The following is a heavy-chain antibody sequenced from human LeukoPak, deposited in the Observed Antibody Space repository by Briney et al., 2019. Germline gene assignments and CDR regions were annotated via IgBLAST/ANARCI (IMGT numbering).Heavy chain of an antibody. J-gene: IGHJ4*02. CDR2: IYYSGST. V-gene: IGHV4-59*12. CDR1: GGSISSYY. CDR3: ARPRSSSTFYFDY. D-gene: IGHD6-6*01. Sequence: PSETLSLTCTVSGGSISSYYWSWIRQPPGKGLEWIGYIYYSGSTNYNPSLKSRVTISVDTSKNQFSLKLSSVTAADTAVYYCARPRSSSTFYFDYWGQGTLVTVSS.